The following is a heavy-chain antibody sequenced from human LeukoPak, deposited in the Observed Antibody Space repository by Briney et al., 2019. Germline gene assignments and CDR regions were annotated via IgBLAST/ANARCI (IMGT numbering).Heavy chain of an antibody. D-gene: IGHD3-10*01. CDR1: GFTFSSYA. V-gene: IGHV3-23*01. J-gene: IGHJ4*02. Sequence: PGGSPRLSCAASGFTFSSYAMSWVRQAPGKGLEWVSAISGSGGTYYADSVKGRFTISRDNSKNTLYVQMNSLRAEDTAVYYCAKSVGSGSYYNNDCWGQGTLVTVSS. CDR2: ISGSGGT. CDR3: AKSVGSGSYYNNDC.